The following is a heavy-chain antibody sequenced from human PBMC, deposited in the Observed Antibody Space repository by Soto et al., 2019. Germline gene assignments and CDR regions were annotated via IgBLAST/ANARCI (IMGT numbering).Heavy chain of an antibody. CDR1: GFTFSSYV. CDR3: AKGPRAPPPHDYGMDV. Sequence: GGSLRLSCVAFGFTFSSYVMNWVRQAQGKGLYGVSGIRGSGGSTYYADSVKGRFTISRDNSKNTLYLQMNSLRVEDTAVYYCAKGPRAPPPHDYGMDVWGQGTTVTGS. CDR2: IRGSGGST. J-gene: IGHJ6*02. V-gene: IGHV3-23*01.